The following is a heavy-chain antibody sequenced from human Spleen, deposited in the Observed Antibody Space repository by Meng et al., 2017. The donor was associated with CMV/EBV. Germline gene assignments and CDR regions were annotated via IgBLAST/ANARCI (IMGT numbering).Heavy chain of an antibody. V-gene: IGHV4-61*01. CDR1: GGSVSSGSYY. D-gene: IGHD1/OR15-1a*01. J-gene: IGHJ3*02. Sequence: TVSGGSVSSGSYYWSWLRQPPGKVLEWIGYISYIGSTNYNPSLKSRVTISVDTSKNQFSLKLSSVTAADTAVYYCARDILEHNAFDMWGQGTMVTVSS. CDR3: ARDILEHNAFDM. CDR2: ISYIGST.